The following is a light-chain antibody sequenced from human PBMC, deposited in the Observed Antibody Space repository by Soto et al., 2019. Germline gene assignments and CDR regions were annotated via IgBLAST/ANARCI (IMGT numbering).Light chain of an antibody. CDR2: GAS. V-gene: IGKV3-20*01. J-gene: IGKJ1*01. Sequence: EIVLTQSPGTLSLSPGERATLSCRASQSVSSSYLAWYQQKPGQAPRLLIYGASSRATGIPDRFSGSVSGTGFTLTISRLEPEDFAVYYCQQYGSSPPWTFGQGTKVVIK. CDR1: QSVSSSY. CDR3: QQYGSSPPWT.